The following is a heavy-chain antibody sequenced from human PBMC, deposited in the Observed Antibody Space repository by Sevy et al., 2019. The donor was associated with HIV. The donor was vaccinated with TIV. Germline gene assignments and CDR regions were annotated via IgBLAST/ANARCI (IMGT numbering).Heavy chain of an antibody. J-gene: IGHJ3*02. CDR2: IYYSGST. D-gene: IGHD3-10*01. V-gene: IGHV4-39*01. CDR1: GGSISSSSYY. Sequence: PETLSLTCTVSGGSISSSSYYWGWIRQPPGKGLEWIGSIYYSGSTYYNPSLKSRVTISVDTSKNQFSLKLSSVTAADTAVYYCARSPLWFGETGGAFDIWGQGTMVTVSS. CDR3: ARSPLWFGETGGAFDI.